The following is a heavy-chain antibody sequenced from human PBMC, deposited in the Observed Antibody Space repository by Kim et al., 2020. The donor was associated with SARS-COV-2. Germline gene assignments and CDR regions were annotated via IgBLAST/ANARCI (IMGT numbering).Heavy chain of an antibody. CDR1: GFTFSSYA. CDR2: ISGSGGST. CDR3: AKGRVGVVTTIDY. Sequence: GGSLRLSCAASGFTFSSYAMSWVRQAPGKGLEWVSTISGSGGSTYYADSVKGRFTISRDNSKNTLYLQMNSLRAEDTAVYYCAKGRVGVVTTIDYWGQGTLVTVSS. D-gene: IGHD3-3*01. J-gene: IGHJ4*02. V-gene: IGHV3-23*01.